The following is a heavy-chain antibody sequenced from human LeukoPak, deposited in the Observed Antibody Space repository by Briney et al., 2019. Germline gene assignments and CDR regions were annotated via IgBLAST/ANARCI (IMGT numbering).Heavy chain of an antibody. CDR3: ARLQGRGDNYLDY. CDR2: VSYSGSS. V-gene: IGHV4-59*08. CDR1: GGSISNYY. J-gene: IGHJ4*02. Sequence: SETLSLTCTVSGGSISNYYWSWIRQPPGKRQEWIAYVSYSGSSSSNPSLESRVTISVDMSKNQFSLRLSSVTASDTAVYYCARLQGRGDNYLDYWGQGTLVTVSS. D-gene: IGHD7-27*01.